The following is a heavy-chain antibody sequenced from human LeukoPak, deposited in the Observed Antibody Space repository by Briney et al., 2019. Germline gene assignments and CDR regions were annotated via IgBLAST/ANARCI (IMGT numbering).Heavy chain of an antibody. CDR1: GFTFSESW. J-gene: IGHJ3*02. V-gene: IGHV3-7*03. CDR3: AKDRGHCSSTSCPLSAFDI. Sequence: PGGSLRLSCAASGFTFSESWMTWVRQVPGLGLEWVAHINHEGGGIQYVDSVKGRFTISRDNAKGSVYLQMNSLRAEDSALYYCAKDRGHCSSTSCPLSAFDIWGQGTMVTVSS. D-gene: IGHD2-2*01. CDR2: INHEGGGI.